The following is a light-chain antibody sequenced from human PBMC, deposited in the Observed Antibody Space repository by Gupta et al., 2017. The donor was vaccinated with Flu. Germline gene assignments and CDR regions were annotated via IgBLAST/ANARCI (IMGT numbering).Light chain of an antibody. CDR2: WAS. V-gene: IGKV4-1*01. CDR1: QSVLYSSNNKNY. J-gene: IGKJ1*01. CDR3: QQYYSTPPT. Sequence: NCKSSQSVLYSSNNKNYLAWYQQKPGQPPKLLIYWASTRESGVPDRFSGSGSGTDFTLTISSLQAEDVAVYYCQQYYSTPPTFGQGTRVDIK.